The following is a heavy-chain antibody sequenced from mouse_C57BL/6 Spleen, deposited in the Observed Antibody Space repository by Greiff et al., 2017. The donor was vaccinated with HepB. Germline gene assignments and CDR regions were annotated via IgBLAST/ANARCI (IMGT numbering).Heavy chain of an antibody. CDR2: IYPGSGST. J-gene: IGHJ1*03. CDR3: ARSVRASWYFDV. CDR1: GYTFTSYW. Sequence: QVQLQQPGAELVKPGASVKMSCKASGYTFTSYWITWVKQRPGQGLEWIGDIYPGSGSTNYNEKFKSKATLTVDTSSSTAYMQLRCLTSEDAAVYYGARSVRASWYFDVWGTGTTVTVSS. V-gene: IGHV1-55*01. D-gene: IGHD6-1*01.